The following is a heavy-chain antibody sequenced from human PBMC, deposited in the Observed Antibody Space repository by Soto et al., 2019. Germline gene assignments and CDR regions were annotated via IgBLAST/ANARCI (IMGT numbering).Heavy chain of an antibody. V-gene: IGHV1-69*13. CDR3: AREAQANTYYYDSSGYRTYYFDY. Sequence: SVKVSCKASGGTFSSYAISWVRQAPGQGLEWMGGIIPIFGTANYAQKFQGRVTITADESTSTAYMELGSLRSVDTALYYCAREAQANTYYYDSSGYRTYYFDYWGQGTLVTVS. CDR1: GGTFSSYA. J-gene: IGHJ4*02. D-gene: IGHD3-22*01. CDR2: IIPIFGTA.